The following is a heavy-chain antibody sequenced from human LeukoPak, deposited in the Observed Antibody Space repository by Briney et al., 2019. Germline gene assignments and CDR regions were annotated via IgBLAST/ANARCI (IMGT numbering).Heavy chain of an antibody. CDR1: GGSISSYY. CDR3: ARRVQQLDAFDI. J-gene: IGHJ3*02. D-gene: IGHD6-13*01. V-gene: IGHV4-59*08. Sequence: SETLSLTCTVSGGSISSYYWSWIRQPPGKGLEWIGYIYYSGSTNYNPSLKSRVTISVDTSKNQFSLKLSSVTAADTAVYYCARRVQQLDAFDIWGQGIMVTVSS. CDR2: IYYSGST.